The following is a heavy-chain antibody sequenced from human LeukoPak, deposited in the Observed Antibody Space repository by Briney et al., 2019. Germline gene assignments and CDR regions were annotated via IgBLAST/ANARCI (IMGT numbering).Heavy chain of an antibody. V-gene: IGHV4-30-2*01. CDR3: TSALTGYPFGY. D-gene: IGHD3-9*01. CDR1: GGSISSGGYY. CDR2: IYHSGST. Sequence: SETLSLTCTVSGGSISSGGYYWSWIRQPPGKGLEWIGYIYHSGSTYYNPSLKSRVTISVDRSKNQFSLKMSSVTAADTAVYYCTSALTGYPFGYWGQGTLVTVSS. J-gene: IGHJ4*02.